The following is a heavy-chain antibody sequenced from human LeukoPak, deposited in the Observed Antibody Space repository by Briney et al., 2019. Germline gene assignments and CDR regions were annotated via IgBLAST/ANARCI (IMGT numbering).Heavy chain of an antibody. CDR3: ARDGVWATGFGVVIPCEG. Sequence: KPGGSLRLSXAASGFTVSSNYMNWVRQAPGKGLEWVSCISGSRSYIYYADSVKGRFTISRDNAKNSLYLQMNSLRAEDTAVYYCARDGVWATGFGVVIPCEGWGQGTLVTVSS. D-gene: IGHD3-3*01. CDR2: ISGSRSYI. J-gene: IGHJ4*02. CDR1: GFTVSSNY. V-gene: IGHV3-21*01.